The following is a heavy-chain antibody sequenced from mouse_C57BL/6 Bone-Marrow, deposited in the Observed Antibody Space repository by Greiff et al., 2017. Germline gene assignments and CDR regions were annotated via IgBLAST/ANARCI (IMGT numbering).Heavy chain of an antibody. CDR2: IYPRSGNT. V-gene: IGHV1-81*01. Sequence: QVQLQQSGAELARPGASVKLSCKASGYTFTSYGISWVKQRTGQGLEWIGEIYPRSGNTSYNEKFKGKATLTADKSSSTAYMELRSLTSEDSAVYFCARKDYGNYFYYFDYWGQGTTLTVSS. CDR1: GYTFTSYG. CDR3: ARKDYGNYFYYFDY. J-gene: IGHJ2*01. D-gene: IGHD2-1*01.